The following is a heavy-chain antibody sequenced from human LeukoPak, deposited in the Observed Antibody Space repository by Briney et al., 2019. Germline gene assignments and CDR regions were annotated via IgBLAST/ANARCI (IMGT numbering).Heavy chain of an antibody. J-gene: IGHJ4*02. V-gene: IGHV4-39*01. CDR3: AKSDGYGLIDY. CDR1: GASISTSAYY. D-gene: IGHD5-24*01. Sequence: PSETLSLTCTVSGASISTSAYYWGWIRQPPGKGLDWSGNIYYSGSTYYNPSLKSRVTISVDSSKNQFSLRLSSVTTADTAVYYCAKSDGYGLIDYWGQGTLVTVSS. CDR2: IYYSGST.